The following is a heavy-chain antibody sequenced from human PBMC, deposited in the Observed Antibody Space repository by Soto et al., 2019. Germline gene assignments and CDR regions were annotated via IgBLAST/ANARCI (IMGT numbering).Heavy chain of an antibody. CDR2: IFHSLGA. CDR1: AGSTASDY. Sequence: SETLSLTCAVYAGSTASDYWSWIRQPPGKGLEWLGYIFHSLGAKYNPSLGSRGTISLDTSKNQLSLSLRSVTAADTAIYFCVRDLNGSGDYWGQGTLVTVSS. CDR3: VRDLNGSGDY. V-gene: IGHV4-59*12. J-gene: IGHJ4*02. D-gene: IGHD3-10*01.